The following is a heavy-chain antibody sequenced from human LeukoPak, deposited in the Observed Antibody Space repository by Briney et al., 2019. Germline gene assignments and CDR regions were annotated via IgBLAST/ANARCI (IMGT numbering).Heavy chain of an antibody. CDR2: INRRDHT. V-gene: IGHV3-43*01. CDR1: GFTFYRFT. Sequence: GGSLTFSCAASGFTFYRFTIHRDRQTPGKGLKGCSLINRRDHTFYPGSVRGRFTFSRANSRTAFLLLRNRLGPETTVLYHWRKEVDCPSDCLFFHSWGQGTLVTVSS. CDR3: RKEVDCPSDCLFFHS. D-gene: IGHD2-21*02. J-gene: IGHJ4*02.